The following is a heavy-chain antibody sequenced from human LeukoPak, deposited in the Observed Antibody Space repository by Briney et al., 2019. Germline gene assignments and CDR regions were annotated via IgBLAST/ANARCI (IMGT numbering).Heavy chain of an antibody. Sequence: EPGGSLRLSCAASGFTLSPYSMNWVRQAPGKGLEWVSSISSSSSYIYYADAVKGRFTISRDNAKKSLYLQMNSLRVEDTAVYYCARANTSGNYYFDSWGQGTLVPVSS. CDR1: GFTLSPYS. J-gene: IGHJ4*02. CDR2: ISSSSSYI. V-gene: IGHV3-21*01. CDR3: ARANTSGNYYFDS. D-gene: IGHD1-26*01.